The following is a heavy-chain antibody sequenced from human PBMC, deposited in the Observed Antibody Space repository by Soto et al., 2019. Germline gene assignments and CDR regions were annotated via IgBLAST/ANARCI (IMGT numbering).Heavy chain of an antibody. CDR1: GFTFSNYW. V-gene: IGHV3-48*01. CDR2: ITSTSSAI. J-gene: IGHJ4*02. Sequence: GGSLRLSCAASGFTFSNYWMQWVRQAPGKGLEWVSYITSTSSAIFYSHSVKGRFTISRDNAKNSLYLQMNSLRAEDTAVYYCARDEVGLSFDYWGQGTLVTVSS. CDR3: ARDEVGLSFDY. D-gene: IGHD1-26*01.